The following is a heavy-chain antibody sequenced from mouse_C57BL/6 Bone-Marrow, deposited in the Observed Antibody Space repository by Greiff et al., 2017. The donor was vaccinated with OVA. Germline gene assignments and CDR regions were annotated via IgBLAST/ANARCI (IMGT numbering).Heavy chain of an antibody. V-gene: IGHV1-82*01. CDR1: GYAFSSSW. J-gene: IGHJ1*03. CDR3: TYYYGSSYWYFDV. D-gene: IGHD1-1*01. Sequence: VKLQESGPELVKPGASVKISCKASGYAFSSSWMNWVKQRPGKGLEWIGRIYPGDGDTNYNGKFKGKATLTADKSSSTAYMQLSSLTSEDSAVYFCTYYYGSSYWYFDVWGTGTTVTVSS. CDR2: IYPGDGDT.